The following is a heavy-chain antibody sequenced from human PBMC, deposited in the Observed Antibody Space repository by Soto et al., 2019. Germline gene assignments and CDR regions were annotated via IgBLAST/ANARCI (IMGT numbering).Heavy chain of an antibody. CDR2: MNPNRTNT. Sequence: ASVKVSCKASGYTFTTYDINWVRQAPGQGLEWMGWMNPNRTNTGYAEKFQGRVTMTRDTSISTAYMGLSSLRYDDTAVYYCVRGGFLSHDHVIIAPATLGFDPWGQGTLVTVSS. V-gene: IGHV1-8*01. J-gene: IGHJ5*02. CDR3: VRGGFLSHDHVIIAPATLGFDP. CDR1: GYTFTTYD. D-gene: IGHD2-2*01.